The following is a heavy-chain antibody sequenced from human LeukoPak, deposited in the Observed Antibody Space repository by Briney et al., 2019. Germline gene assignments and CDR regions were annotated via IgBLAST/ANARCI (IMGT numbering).Heavy chain of an antibody. D-gene: IGHD3-10*01. J-gene: IGHJ5*02. V-gene: IGHV6-1*01. CDR1: GDSVSGGSAG. Sequence: ESGPGLVKPSQTLSLTCAISGDSVSGGSAGWTWIRQSPSRCLEWLGRIYYRSKWYSDYAISVKSRITINPDTSRNQFSLQLNSVTHDDTAVYYCTGGGLVRGSLHWFDPWGQGTLVTVSS. CDR3: TGGGLVRGSLHWFDP. CDR2: IYYRSKWYS.